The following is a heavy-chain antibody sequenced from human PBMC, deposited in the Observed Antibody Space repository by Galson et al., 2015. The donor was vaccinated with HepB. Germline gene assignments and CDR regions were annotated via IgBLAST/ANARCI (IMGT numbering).Heavy chain of an antibody. Sequence: LRLSCAPSGFTFSGSALHRLRPTSGKALAWVGRIRSKTRNYATAYTASLKGRLTNPRDDSKNTADLHMKSLNTEDTAVYYCTRLGDLSWYSSSWGQGTLVTVSS. D-gene: IGHD6-13*01. V-gene: IGHV3-73*01. J-gene: IGHJ4*02. CDR1: GFTFSGSA. CDR3: TRLGDLSWYSSS. CDR2: IRSKTRNYAT.